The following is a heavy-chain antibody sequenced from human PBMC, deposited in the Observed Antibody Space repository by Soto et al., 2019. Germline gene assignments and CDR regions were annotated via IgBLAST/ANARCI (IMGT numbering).Heavy chain of an antibody. V-gene: IGHV1-8*01. J-gene: IGHJ4*02. D-gene: IGHD6-19*01. CDR3: ARGAEYSSERIAY. Sequence: QVQLVQSGAEVKKPGASVKVSCKASGYTFTSYNINWVRLATGQGLERMGWMNPNSGNTGYAQKLQDSVTMTSDNSLSTAYIELSRLRSEDTALCYSARGAEYSSERIAYWWQGTQVTVSS. CDR2: MNPNSGNT. CDR1: GYTFTSYN.